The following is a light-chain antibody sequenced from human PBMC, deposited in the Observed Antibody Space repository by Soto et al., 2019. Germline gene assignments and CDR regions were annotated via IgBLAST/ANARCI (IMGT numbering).Light chain of an antibody. CDR1: SGHSSYA. J-gene: IGLJ3*02. V-gene: IGLV4-69*01. CDR3: QTWGTGPWV. CDR2: INSDGSH. Sequence: QPVLTQSPSASASLGPSVRLTCTLTSGHSSYAIAWHQQQPEKGPGYLMKINSDGSHRKGDGIPDRFSGSSSEAERHLTISSLQSEDEADYYCQTWGTGPWVFGGGTKLTVL.